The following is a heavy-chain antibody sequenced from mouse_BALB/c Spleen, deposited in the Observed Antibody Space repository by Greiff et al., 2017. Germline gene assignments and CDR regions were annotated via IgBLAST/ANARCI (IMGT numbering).Heavy chain of an antibody. CDR2: INPSSGYT. CDR1: GYTFTSYT. D-gene: IGHD2-3*01. V-gene: IGHV1-4*02. Sequence: QVQLKQSAAELARPGASVKMSCKASGYTFTSYTMHWVKQRPGQGLEWIGYINPSSGYTEYNQKFKDKTTLTADKSSSTAYMQLSSLTSEDSAVYYCARNDGYYFDYWGQGTTLTVSS. J-gene: IGHJ2*01. CDR3: ARNDGYYFDY.